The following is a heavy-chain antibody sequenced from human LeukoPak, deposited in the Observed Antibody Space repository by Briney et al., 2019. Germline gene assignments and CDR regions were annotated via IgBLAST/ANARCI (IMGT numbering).Heavy chain of an antibody. Sequence: GGSLRLSCTASGFTFSSYCMHWVRQAPGGGLEWVAAIQYDGSIEYYADSVKGRFTISRDQSKNTLFLQVNSLRAEDTAVYYCARDSCGSPSCFDYWGQGTLVTVSS. D-gene: IGHD2-2*01. J-gene: IGHJ4*02. V-gene: IGHV3-33*01. CDR2: IQYDGSIE. CDR1: GFTFSSYC. CDR3: ARDSCGSPSCFDY.